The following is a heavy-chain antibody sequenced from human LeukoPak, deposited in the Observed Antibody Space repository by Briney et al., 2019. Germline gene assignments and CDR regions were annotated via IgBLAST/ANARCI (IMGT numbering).Heavy chain of an antibody. CDR3: SIETYYYDSSGYCLFDY. CDR2: IKSKTDGGTT. J-gene: IGHJ4*02. CDR1: GFTFSNAW. D-gene: IGHD3-22*01. Sequence: GGSLRLSCAASGFTFSNAWMSWVRQAPGKGLEWVGRIKSKTDGGTTDYAAPVKGRFTISRDGSKNTLYLQMNSLKTEDTAVYYCSIETYYYDSSGYCLFDYWAQGTLVTVS. V-gene: IGHV3-15*01.